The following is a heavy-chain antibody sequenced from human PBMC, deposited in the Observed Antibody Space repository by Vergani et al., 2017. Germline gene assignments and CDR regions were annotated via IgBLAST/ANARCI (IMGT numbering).Heavy chain of an antibody. CDR2: IYWNDDP. Sequence: QITLKESGPTLLKPTQTLTLTCTFSGFSPNTRGVSVAWIRQPPGTALDWLALIYWNDDPHYSPSLNNRFTITKDTSKNQVVLTMTNMDYVDTGTYCCDYRKNECGSSGWFDPFCYNYYMDDWGKGSTVTVSS. D-gene: IGHD3-22*01. V-gene: IGHV2-5*04. CDR1: GFSPNTRGVS. J-gene: IGHJ6*03. CDR3: DYRKNECGSSGWFDPFCYNYYMDD.